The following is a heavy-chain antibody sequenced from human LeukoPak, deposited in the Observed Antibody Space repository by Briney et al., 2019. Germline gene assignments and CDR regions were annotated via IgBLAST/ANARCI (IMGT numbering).Heavy chain of an antibody. V-gene: IGHV4-39*07. D-gene: IGHD5-24*01. J-gene: IGHJ4*02. CDR1: GGSISSSSYY. Sequence: SETLPLTCTVSGGSISSSSYYWGWIRQPPGKGLEWIGSIYYSGSTYYNPSLKSRVTISVDTSKNQFSLKLSSVTAADTAVYYCARGRRDGYNLEYFDNWGQGTLVTVSS. CDR3: ARGRRDGYNLEYFDN. CDR2: IYYSGST.